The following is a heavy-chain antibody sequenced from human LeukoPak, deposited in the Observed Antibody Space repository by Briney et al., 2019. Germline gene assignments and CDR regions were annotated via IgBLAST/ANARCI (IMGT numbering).Heavy chain of an antibody. J-gene: IGHJ4*02. CDR2: IKQDGREK. CDR1: GFTFSSYW. V-gene: IGHV3-7*01. CDR3: ARDPTSGSYPDY. Sequence: GGSLRLSCAASGFTFSSYWVSWVRQAPGKGLEWVANIKQDGREKYYVDSVKGRFTISRDNAKNSLYLQMNSLRAEDTAVYYCARDPTSGSYPDYWGQGTLVTVSS. D-gene: IGHD1-26*01.